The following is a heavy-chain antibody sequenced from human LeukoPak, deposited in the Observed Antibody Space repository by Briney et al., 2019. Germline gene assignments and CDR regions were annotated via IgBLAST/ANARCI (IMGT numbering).Heavy chain of an antibody. D-gene: IGHD4-17*01. V-gene: IGHV3-48*02. CDR2: ISSSSSTI. CDR1: GFTFSSYS. Sequence: SGGSLRLSCAASGFTFSSYSMSWVRQAPGEGLEWVSYISSSSSTIYYADSVKGRFTISRDNAKNSLYLQMNSLRDEDTAVYYCARDPDYGDGNWFDPWGQGTLVTVSS. J-gene: IGHJ5*02. CDR3: ARDPDYGDGNWFDP.